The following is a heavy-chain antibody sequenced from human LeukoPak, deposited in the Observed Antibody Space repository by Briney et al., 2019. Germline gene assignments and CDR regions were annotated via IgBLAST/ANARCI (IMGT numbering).Heavy chain of an antibody. CDR3: ARGRYCSGGGCHYFDY. CDR1: GLTFNNYW. J-gene: IGHJ4*02. V-gene: IGHV3-7*01. CDR2: IKQDGSEK. D-gene: IGHD2-15*01. Sequence: GGSLRLSCAASGLTFNNYWMSWVRQAPGKGLEWVANIKQDGSEKFYVDPVKGRFTISRDNAKNSLYLQMNSLRAEDTAVFYCARGRYCSGGGCHYFDYWGQGTLVTVSS.